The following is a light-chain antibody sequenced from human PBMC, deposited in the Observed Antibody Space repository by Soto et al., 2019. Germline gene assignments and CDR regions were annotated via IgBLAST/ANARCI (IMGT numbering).Light chain of an antibody. Sequence: EIVLTQPPGTLSLSPGERATLSCRASQSVSSGYLAWYQQKPGQAPRLLIYGASSRATGIPDRFSGSGSGTDFTLTISRLEPEDFAVCYCQQYGSSPPFGGGTKVEIK. CDR1: QSVSSGY. CDR3: QQYGSSPP. V-gene: IGKV3-20*01. J-gene: IGKJ4*01. CDR2: GAS.